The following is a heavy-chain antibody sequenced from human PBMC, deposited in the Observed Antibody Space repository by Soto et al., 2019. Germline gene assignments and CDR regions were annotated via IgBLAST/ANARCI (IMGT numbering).Heavy chain of an antibody. CDR3: ARVPTPRRYLVFYLVY. V-gene: IGHV1-18*01. J-gene: IGHJ4*02. CDR2: INAYNGNT. Sequence: ASVKVSCKASGYTFTNYGITWVRQAPGQGLEWVGWINAYNGNTNYAQKLQDRVTMTTDTSTSTAYMELRSLRSDDTAVYYCARVPTPRRYLVFYLVYWGQGSLVTVSS. D-gene: IGHD3-16*02. CDR1: GYTFTNYG.